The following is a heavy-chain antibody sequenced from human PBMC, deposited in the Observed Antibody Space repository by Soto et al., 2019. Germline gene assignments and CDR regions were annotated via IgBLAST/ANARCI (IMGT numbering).Heavy chain of an antibody. D-gene: IGHD6-25*01. V-gene: IGHV1-69*13. Sequence: SVKVACTASVGTLSRFAISLLRQAPGQGLEWRGGIIPIFGTANYAQKFQGRVTITADESTSTAYMELRSMRSEDTAVYYCAREPEAAAFFYYGMDVWGQGTTVTGSS. CDR3: AREPEAAAFFYYGMDV. J-gene: IGHJ6*02. CDR1: VGTLSRFA. CDR2: IIPIFGTA.